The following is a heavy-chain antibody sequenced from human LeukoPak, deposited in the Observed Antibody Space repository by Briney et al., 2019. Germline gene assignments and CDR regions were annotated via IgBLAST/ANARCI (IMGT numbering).Heavy chain of an antibody. V-gene: IGHV4-59*01. J-gene: IGHJ3*02. CDR3: ARARRSSSRHDAFDI. Sequence: SETLSLTCSVSGDSINSYYWIWIRQSPGRGLEYIGYIYHSGSSNYNPPLRGGVTLSVDTSKNKFSLRLTSVGAADTAVYYCARARRSSSRHDAFDIWGQGTMVTVSS. CDR2: IYHSGSS. CDR1: GDSINSYY. D-gene: IGHD6-13*01.